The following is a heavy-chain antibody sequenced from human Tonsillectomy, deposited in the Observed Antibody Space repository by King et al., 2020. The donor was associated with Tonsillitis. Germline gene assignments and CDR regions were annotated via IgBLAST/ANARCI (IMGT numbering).Heavy chain of an antibody. J-gene: IGHJ3*02. V-gene: IGHV3-53*04. D-gene: IGHD6-6*01. CDR1: GFTVSSNY. CDR3: ARDQSIAARLGAFDI. Sequence: VQLVESGGGLVQPGGSLRLSCAASGFTVSSNYMSWVRQAPGKGLEWVSVIYSGGSTYYADSVKGRFTISRHNSKNTLYLQMNSLRAEDTAVYYCARDQSIAARLGAFDIWGQGTMVTVSS. CDR2: IYSGGST.